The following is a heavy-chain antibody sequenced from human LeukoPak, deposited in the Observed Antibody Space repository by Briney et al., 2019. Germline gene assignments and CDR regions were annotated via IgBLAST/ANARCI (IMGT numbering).Heavy chain of an antibody. D-gene: IGHD6-6*01. CDR3: ARVLSAARPDY. CDR2: IYSGGST. Sequence: QPGGSLRLSCAASGFTVSSNYMSWVRQAPGRGLEWVSVIYSGGSTYYADSVKGRFTISRDNSKNTLYLQMNSLRAEDTAVYYCARVLSAARPDYWGQGTLVTVSS. CDR1: GFTVSSNY. J-gene: IGHJ4*02. V-gene: IGHV3-53*01.